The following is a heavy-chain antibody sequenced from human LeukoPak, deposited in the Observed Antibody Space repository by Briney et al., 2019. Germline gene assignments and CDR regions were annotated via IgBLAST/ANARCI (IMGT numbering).Heavy chain of an antibody. CDR2: INPSGGST. D-gene: IGHD2-15*01. Sequence: ASVKVSCKASGYTFTSYYMHWVRQAPGQGLEWMGIINPSGGSTSYAQKFQGRVTMTRDTSTSTVYMELSSLRSEDTAVYYCARGGYCSGGSCYLKGATYDYWGQGTLVTVPS. J-gene: IGHJ4*02. V-gene: IGHV1-46*01. CDR3: ARGGYCSGGSCYLKGATYDY. CDR1: GYTFTSYY.